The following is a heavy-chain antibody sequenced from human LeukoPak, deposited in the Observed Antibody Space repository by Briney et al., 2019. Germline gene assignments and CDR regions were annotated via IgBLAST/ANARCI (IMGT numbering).Heavy chain of an antibody. CDR1: GYTLTELS. CDR2: FDPEDGET. Sequence: WASVKVSCKVSGYTLTELSMHWVRQAPGKGLEWMGGFDPEDGETIYAQKFQGRVTMTEDTSTDTAYMELSSLRSEDTAVYYCARLLPGTNAFDIWGQGTMVTVSS. V-gene: IGHV1-24*01. J-gene: IGHJ3*02. CDR3: ARLLPGTNAFDI. D-gene: IGHD6-13*01.